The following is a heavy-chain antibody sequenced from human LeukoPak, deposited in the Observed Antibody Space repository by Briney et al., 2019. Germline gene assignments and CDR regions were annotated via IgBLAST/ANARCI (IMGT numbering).Heavy chain of an antibody. D-gene: IGHD1-7*01. CDR1: GFTFSSYS. Sequence: GGSLRLSCAASGFTFSSYSMNWVRQALGKGLEWVSSISSSSSYIYYADSVKGRFTISRDNAKNSLYLQMNSLRAEDTAVYYCARSLGPNSRITGTTDFDYWGQGTLVTVSS. CDR2: ISSSSSYI. CDR3: ARSLGPNSRITGTTDFDY. V-gene: IGHV3-21*01. J-gene: IGHJ4*02.